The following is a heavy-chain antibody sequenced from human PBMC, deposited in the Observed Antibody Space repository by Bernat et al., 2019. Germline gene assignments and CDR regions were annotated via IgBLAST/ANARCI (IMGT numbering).Heavy chain of an antibody. CDR1: GFTFSSYE. Sequence: EVQLVESGGGLVQPGGSLRLLCAASGFTFSSYEMNWVRQAPGKGLGWVSYISSSGSTIYYADSVKGRFTISRDNAKNSLYLQMNRQRAEDRAVYYCASGGSVWWTKFDDRGQGTLVTVSS. V-gene: IGHV3-48*03. J-gene: IGHJ4*02. CDR2: ISSSGSTI. CDR3: ASGGSVWWTKFDD. D-gene: IGHD3-16*01.